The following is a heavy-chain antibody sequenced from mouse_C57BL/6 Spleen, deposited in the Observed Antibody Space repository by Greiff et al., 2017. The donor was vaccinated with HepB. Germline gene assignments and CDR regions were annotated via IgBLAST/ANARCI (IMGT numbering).Heavy chain of an antibody. V-gene: IGHV1-55*01. J-gene: IGHJ2*01. D-gene: IGHD1-1*01. CDR1: GYTFTSYW. Sequence: VQLQQPGAELVKPGASVKMSCKASGYTFTSYWITWVKQRPGHGLEWIGDIYPGSGSTNYNEKFKSKATLTVDTSSSTAYMQLSSLTSEDSAVYYCARSGVITTVSPFFDYWGQGTTLTVSS. CDR3: ARSGVITTVSPFFDY. CDR2: IYPGSGST.